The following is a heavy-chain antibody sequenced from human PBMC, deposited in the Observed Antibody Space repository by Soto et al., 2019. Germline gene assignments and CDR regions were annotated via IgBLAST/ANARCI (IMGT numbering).Heavy chain of an antibody. Sequence: GGSLRLSCAASGFTFSSYGMHWVRQAPGKGLEWVAVIWYDGSNKYYADSVKGRFTISRDNSKNTLYLQMNSLRAEDTAVYYCAREGVSEYGGNFCFDYWGQGTLVTVSS. D-gene: IGHD4-17*01. CDR3: AREGVSEYGGNFCFDY. CDR2: IWYDGSNK. V-gene: IGHV3-33*01. J-gene: IGHJ4*02. CDR1: GFTFSSYG.